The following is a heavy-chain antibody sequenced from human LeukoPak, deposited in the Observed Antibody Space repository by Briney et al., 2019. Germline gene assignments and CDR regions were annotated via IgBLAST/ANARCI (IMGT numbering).Heavy chain of an antibody. J-gene: IGHJ4*02. CDR3: ATGEGVDTMVRG. Sequence: EASVKVSCKVSGYTLTELSMHWVRQAPGKGLEWMGGFDPEDGETIYAQKFQGRVTMTEDTSTDTAYMELSSLRSEDTAVYYCATGEGVDTMVRGWGQGTLVTVSS. V-gene: IGHV1-24*01. D-gene: IGHD3-10*01. CDR1: GYTLTELS. CDR2: FDPEDGET.